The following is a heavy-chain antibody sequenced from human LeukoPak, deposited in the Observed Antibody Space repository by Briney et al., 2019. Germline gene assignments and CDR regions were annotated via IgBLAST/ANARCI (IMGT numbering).Heavy chain of an antibody. CDR2: ISWNSGSK. D-gene: IGHD1-26*01. Sequence: GGSLRLSCAASGFTFEDYAMHWVRQAPGEGLEWVSGISWNSGSKGYADSVKGRFTISRDKAKNSLYLQMNSLRAEDTALYYCAKDIADQIVGATWGYHGMDVWGQGTTVTVSS. CDR1: GFTFEDYA. V-gene: IGHV3-9*01. CDR3: AKDIADQIVGATWGYHGMDV. J-gene: IGHJ6*02.